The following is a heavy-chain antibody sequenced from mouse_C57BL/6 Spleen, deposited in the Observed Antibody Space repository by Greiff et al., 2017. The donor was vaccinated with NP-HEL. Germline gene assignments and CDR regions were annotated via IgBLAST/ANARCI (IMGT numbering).Heavy chain of an antibody. D-gene: IGHD1-1*01. CDR3: ARCDTTVVRYFDV. CDR2: ISSGGSST. J-gene: IGHJ1*03. Sequence: EVKLVESGGDLVKPGGSLKLSCAASGFTFSSYGMSWVRQTPDKRLEWVATISSGGSSTYYPDSVKGRFTISRDNAKNTLYLQMSSLKSEDTAMYDCARCDTTVVRYFDVWGTGTTVTVAS. V-gene: IGHV5-6*02. CDR1: GFTFSSYG.